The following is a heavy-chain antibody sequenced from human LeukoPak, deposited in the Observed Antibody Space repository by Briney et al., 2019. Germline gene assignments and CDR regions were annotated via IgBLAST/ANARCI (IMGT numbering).Heavy chain of an antibody. V-gene: IGHV1-69*05. Sequence: SVKVSCKASGGTFSSYAISWVRQAPGQGLEWMGGIIPIFGTANYAQKFQGRVTITTDESTSTAYMELSSLRSEDTAVYYCARGAWCSGGSCYSVLNYYYYMDVWGKGTTVTVSS. J-gene: IGHJ6*03. CDR3: ARGAWCSGGSCYSVLNYYYYMDV. CDR1: GGTFSSYA. CDR2: IIPIFGTA. D-gene: IGHD2-15*01.